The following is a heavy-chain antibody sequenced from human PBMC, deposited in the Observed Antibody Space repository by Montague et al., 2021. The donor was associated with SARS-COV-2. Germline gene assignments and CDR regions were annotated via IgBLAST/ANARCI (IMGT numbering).Heavy chain of an antibody. CDR2: ISPHNGKT. Sequence: SVKVSCKASGYTFTAFGLNWVRQAPGQGLEWMGWISPHNGKTNYAQRFQGRVTMTTDTATNTAYMDLRSLRSDDTAVYYCAREVAGCHGDCNDYWGQGTLVTVSS. CDR3: AREVAGCHGDCNDY. D-gene: IGHD2-21*02. J-gene: IGHJ4*02. V-gene: IGHV1-18*04. CDR1: GYTFTAFG.